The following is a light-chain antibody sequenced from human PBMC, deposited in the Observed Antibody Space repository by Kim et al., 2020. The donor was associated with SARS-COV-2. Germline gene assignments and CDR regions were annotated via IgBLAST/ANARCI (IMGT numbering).Light chain of an antibody. J-gene: IGLJ3*02. Sequence: ALGQTVRITCQGDSLRSYYASWDQQKPGQAPVLVIYGKNNRPSGIPDRCSGSSSGNTASLTITGAQAEDEADYYCNSRDSSGNHWVFGGGTKLTVL. CDR2: GKN. V-gene: IGLV3-19*01. CDR3: NSRDSSGNHWV. CDR1: SLRSYY.